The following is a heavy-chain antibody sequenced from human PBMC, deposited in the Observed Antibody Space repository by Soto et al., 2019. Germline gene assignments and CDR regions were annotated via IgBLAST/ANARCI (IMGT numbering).Heavy chain of an antibody. Sequence: QVQLVESGGGVVQPGRSLRLSCAASGFTFSSYAMHWVRQAPGKGLEWVAVISYDGSNKYYADSVKGRFTISRDNSKNALYLQMNSLRAEDTAVYYCERDQDDYYDSSGYYLGDYWGQGTLVTVSS. CDR2: ISYDGSNK. V-gene: IGHV3-30-3*01. D-gene: IGHD3-22*01. J-gene: IGHJ4*02. CDR1: GFTFSSYA. CDR3: ERDQDDYYDSSGYYLGDY.